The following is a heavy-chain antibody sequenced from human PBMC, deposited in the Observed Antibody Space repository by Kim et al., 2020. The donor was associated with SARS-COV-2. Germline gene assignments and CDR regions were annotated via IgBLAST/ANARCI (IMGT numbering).Heavy chain of an antibody. CDR3: ARDREFGY. Sequence: GTTPNPALKSRVTISVDTSKNQFSLQLTSMTAADTAVYYCARDREFGYWGQGTLVTVSS. CDR2: GT. J-gene: IGHJ4*02. V-gene: IGHV4-59*01.